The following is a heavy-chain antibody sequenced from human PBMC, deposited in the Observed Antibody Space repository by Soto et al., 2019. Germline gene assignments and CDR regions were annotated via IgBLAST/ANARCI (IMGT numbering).Heavy chain of an antibody. Sequence: GASVKVSCKASGYTFTSYGISWVRQAPGQGLEWMGWISAYNGNTNYAQKLQGRVTMTTDTSTSTAYIELRSLRSDDTAVYYCARALGYCSGGSCYSTPWYFDYWGQGTLVTVSS. J-gene: IGHJ4*02. CDR1: GYTFTSYG. CDR2: ISAYNGNT. V-gene: IGHV1-18*01. CDR3: ARALGYCSGGSCYSTPWYFDY. D-gene: IGHD2-15*01.